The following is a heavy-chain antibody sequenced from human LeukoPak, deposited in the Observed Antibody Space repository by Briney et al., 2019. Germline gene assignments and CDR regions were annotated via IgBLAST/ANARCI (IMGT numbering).Heavy chain of an antibody. CDR2: ISAYNGNT. Sequence: ASVKVSCKASGYTFTSYGISWVRQAPGQGLEWMGWISAYNGNTNYAQKLQGRVTMTTGTSTSTAYMELRSLRSDDTAVYYCARRLLYYGSGSYLDYWGQGTLVTVSS. V-gene: IGHV1-18*01. CDR1: GYTFTSYG. J-gene: IGHJ4*02. CDR3: ARRLLYYGSGSYLDY. D-gene: IGHD3-10*01.